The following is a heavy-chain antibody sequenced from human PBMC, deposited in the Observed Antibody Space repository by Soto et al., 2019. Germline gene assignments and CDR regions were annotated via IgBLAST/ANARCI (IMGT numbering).Heavy chain of an antibody. CDR2: ISYDGSNK. CDR1: GFTFSSYG. V-gene: IGHV3-30*03. CDR3: AQGWEFDY. Sequence: QVQLVESGGGVVQPGRSLRLSCAASGFTFSSYGMHWVRQAPGKGLEWVAVISYDGSNKYYADSVKGRFTISRDNSKNTVYLQMNSLRAEDTAVYYCAQGWEFDYWGQGALVTVSS. D-gene: IGHD1-26*01. J-gene: IGHJ4*02.